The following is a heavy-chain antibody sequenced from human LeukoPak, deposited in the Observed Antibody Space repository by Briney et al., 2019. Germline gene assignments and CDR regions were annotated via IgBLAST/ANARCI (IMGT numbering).Heavy chain of an antibody. CDR3: ARGPKPLMVYAIQVAWFDP. J-gene: IGHJ5*02. CDR2: INPNRGGT. D-gene: IGHD2-8*01. CDR1: RYTFTDYY. Sequence: ASVTVSSKASRYTFTDYYMHGVRQAPGQGREGMGWINPNRGGTHYAQKLQGTVTMTRDTSISTAYMELSRLRSDDTAVYYCARGPKPLMVYAIQVAWFDPWGQGTLVTVSS. V-gene: IGHV1-2*02.